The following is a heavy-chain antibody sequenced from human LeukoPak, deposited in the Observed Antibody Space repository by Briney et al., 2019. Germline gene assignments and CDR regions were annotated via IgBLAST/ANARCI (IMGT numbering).Heavy chain of an antibody. CDR2: ISAYNGNT. CDR3: ASGLYYYDSSGYYY. V-gene: IGHV1-18*01. CDR1: GGTFSSYA. D-gene: IGHD3-22*01. J-gene: IGHJ4*02. Sequence: ASVKVSCKASGGTFSSYAISWVRQAPGQGLEWMGWISAYNGNTNYAQKLQGRVTMTTDTSTSTAYMELRSLRSDDTAVYYCASGLYYYDSSGYYYWGQGTLVTVSS.